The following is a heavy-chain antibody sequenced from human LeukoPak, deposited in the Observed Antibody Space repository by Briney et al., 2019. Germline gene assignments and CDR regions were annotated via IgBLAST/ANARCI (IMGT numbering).Heavy chain of an antibody. CDR1: GGSISSYY. J-gene: IGHJ5*02. Sequence: ESSETLSLTCTVSGGSISSYYWSWIRQPPGKGLEWIGYIYYSGSTNYNPSLKSRVTISVDTSKNQFSLKLSSVTAADTAVYYCARDTGYSSSLNWFDPWGQGTLVTVSS. V-gene: IGHV4-59*12. CDR2: IYYSGST. D-gene: IGHD6-13*01. CDR3: ARDTGYSSSLNWFDP.